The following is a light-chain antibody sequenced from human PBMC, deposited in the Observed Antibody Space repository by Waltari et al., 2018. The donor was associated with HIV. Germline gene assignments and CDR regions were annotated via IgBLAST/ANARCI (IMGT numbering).Light chain of an antibody. Sequence: DIQMTQSPPSLSASVGDPLTITCRASQAIGSYLAWYQHKPGSPPTLLIYAASTLQSGVPSRFSGSGSETNFSLVISALQPEDAATYYCQKYNNVPQVFGQGTKVEV. V-gene: IGKV1-27*01. CDR2: AAS. CDR3: QKYNNVPQV. J-gene: IGKJ1*01. CDR1: QAIGSY.